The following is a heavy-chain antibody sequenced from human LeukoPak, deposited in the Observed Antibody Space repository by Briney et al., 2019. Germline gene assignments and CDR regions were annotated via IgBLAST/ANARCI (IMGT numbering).Heavy chain of an antibody. CDR2: ISAYNGNT. CDR3: ARAYEWFQKPNWFDP. Sequence: ASVKVSCKASGYTFTSYGISWVRQAPGQGLEWMGWISAYNGNTNYAQKLQGKVTMTTDTSTSTAYMELRSLRSDDTAVYYYARAYEWFQKPNWFDPWGQGTLVTVSS. D-gene: IGHD3-3*01. J-gene: IGHJ5*02. V-gene: IGHV1-18*01. CDR1: GYTFTSYG.